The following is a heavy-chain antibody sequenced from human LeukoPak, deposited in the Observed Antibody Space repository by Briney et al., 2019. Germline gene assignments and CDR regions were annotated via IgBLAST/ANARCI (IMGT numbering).Heavy chain of an antibody. CDR2: INSDGSST. V-gene: IGHV3-74*03. Sequence: PGGSLRLSCAASGFTFSSYWMHWVRQAPGKGLVWVSRINSDGSSTTYADSVKGRFTISRDNAKNTLYLQMNSLRAEDTAVYYCARERAYVGAFDIWGQGTMVTVSS. CDR1: GFTFSSYW. CDR3: ARERAYVGAFDI. J-gene: IGHJ3*02. D-gene: IGHD3-10*02.